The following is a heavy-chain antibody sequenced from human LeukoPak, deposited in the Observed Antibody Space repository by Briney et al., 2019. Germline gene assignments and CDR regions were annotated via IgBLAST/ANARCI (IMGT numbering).Heavy chain of an antibody. CDR3: ATGFRYVDY. CDR1: RYTLTELS. V-gene: IGHV1-24*01. J-gene: IGHJ4*02. Sequence: SVKDSCQVSRYTLTELSMHPVRQPPGKGLEWMGGFDPEDGEAICAKEFQGRVTMTEDTSTDTAYMELSRLRSEDTAVYYCATGFRYVDYWGQGTLVTVSS. CDR2: FDPEDGEA.